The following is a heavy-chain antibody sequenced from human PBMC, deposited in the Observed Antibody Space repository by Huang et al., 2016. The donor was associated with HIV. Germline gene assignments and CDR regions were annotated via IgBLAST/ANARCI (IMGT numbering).Heavy chain of an antibody. V-gene: IGHV1-69*01. J-gene: IGHJ4*02. CDR2: IIPIFGTA. CDR3: ASIDYYDTSGPQRGYFDN. CDR1: GGTFSNFA. Sequence: QVQLVQSGAEVKKPGSSVKVSCKASGGTFSNFAIGWVRQAPGQGLEWMGRIIPIFGTANYAQKSQGRVTITADESTTTAYMELSSLRSEDTAVYYCASIDYYDTSGPQRGYFDNWGQGALVTVSS. D-gene: IGHD3-22*01.